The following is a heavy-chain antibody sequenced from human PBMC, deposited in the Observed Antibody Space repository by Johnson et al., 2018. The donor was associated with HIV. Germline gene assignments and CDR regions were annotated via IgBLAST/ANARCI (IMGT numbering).Heavy chain of an antibody. CDR3: AGDGSQLAYAFDI. J-gene: IGHJ3*02. Sequence: QVQLVESGGGVVQPGRSLRLSCAASGFTFSSYAMHWVRQAPGKGLEWVAVISYDGSNKYYADSVKGRFTLSRNNSKNTLCLQMNSLRAEDTACYYCAGDGSQLAYAFDIWAKGQWSPSLQ. D-gene: IGHD6-6*01. CDR2: ISYDGSNK. CDR1: GFTFSSYA. V-gene: IGHV3-30*04.